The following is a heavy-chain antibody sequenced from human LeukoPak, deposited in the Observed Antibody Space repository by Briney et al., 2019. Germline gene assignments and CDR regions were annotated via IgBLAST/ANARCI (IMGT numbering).Heavy chain of an antibody. Sequence: GASVTVSCKASGYTFTSYGISWVRQAPGQGLEWMGIINPSGGSTSYAQKFQGRVTMIRDTSTSTVYMELSSLRSEDTAVYYCARDVLSTTVPTGFPFWFDPWGQGTLVTVSS. J-gene: IGHJ5*02. D-gene: IGHD1-14*01. V-gene: IGHV1-46*01. CDR3: ARDVLSTTVPTGFPFWFDP. CDR1: GYTFTSYG. CDR2: INPSGGST.